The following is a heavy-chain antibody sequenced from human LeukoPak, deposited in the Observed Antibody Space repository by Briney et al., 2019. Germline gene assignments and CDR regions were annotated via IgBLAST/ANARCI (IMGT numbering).Heavy chain of an antibody. D-gene: IGHD6-19*01. CDR2: IIPIFGTA. CDR1: GGTLSSYA. V-gene: IGHV1-69*13. CDR3: ARFSGGIAVAGTWDFDY. Sequence: VKVSCKASGGTLSSYAISWVRQAPGQGLEWMGGIIPIFGTANYAQKFQGRVTITADESTSTAYMELSSLRSEDTAVYYCARFSGGIAVAGTWDFDYWGQGTLVTVSS. J-gene: IGHJ4*02.